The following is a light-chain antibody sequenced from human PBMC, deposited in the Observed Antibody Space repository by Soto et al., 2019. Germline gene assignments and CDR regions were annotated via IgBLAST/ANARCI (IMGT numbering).Light chain of an antibody. CDR3: QQRSNWPIT. CDR1: QSVNSY. Sequence: EIVLTQSPATLSLSPGERATLSCWASQSVNSYLAWYQQKPGQAPRLLIYDASNRATGIPVRFSGSVSGSGSGTDFTLTISSLEPEDFAVYYCQQRSNWPITFGQGTRLEIK. V-gene: IGKV3-11*01. J-gene: IGKJ5*01. CDR2: DAS.